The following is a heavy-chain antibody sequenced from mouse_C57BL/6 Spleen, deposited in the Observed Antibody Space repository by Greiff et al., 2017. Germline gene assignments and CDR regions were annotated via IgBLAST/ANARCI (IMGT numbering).Heavy chain of an antibody. D-gene: IGHD1-1*01. CDR2: IDPSDSNT. J-gene: IGHJ3*01. CDR1: GYTFTSYW. Sequence: QVQLQQPGAELVKPGASVKLSCKASGYTFTSYWMQWVKQRPGQGLEWIGEIDPSDSNTNYNQKFKGQATLTVDTSSNTAYMRLRSLTSEDSAVYYCARLNYGSSYEFADWGQGTLVTVSA. CDR3: ARLNYGSSYEFAD. V-gene: IGHV1-50*01.